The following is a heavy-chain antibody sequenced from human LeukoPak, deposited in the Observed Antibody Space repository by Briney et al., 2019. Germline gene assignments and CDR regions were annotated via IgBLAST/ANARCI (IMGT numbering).Heavy chain of an antibody. CDR3: ARDGGRVRGYSYGPDY. Sequence: GGSLRLSCAASGFTFSRYWMHWVRQAPGKGLVWVSRINSDGSSTTYADSVKGRFTISRDNVKNSLFLQMDSLRAEDTAVYYCARDGGRVRGYSYGPDYWGQGTLVTVSS. CDR2: INSDGSST. D-gene: IGHD5-18*01. CDR1: GFTFSRYW. V-gene: IGHV3-74*03. J-gene: IGHJ4*02.